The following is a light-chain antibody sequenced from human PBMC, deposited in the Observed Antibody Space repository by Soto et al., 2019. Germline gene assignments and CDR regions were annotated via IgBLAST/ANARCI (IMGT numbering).Light chain of an antibody. CDR1: SGSIASNY. CDR2: EDN. J-gene: IGLJ2*01. CDR3: QSYDSSNHVV. Sequence: NFMLTQPHSLSESPGKTVTISCTGSSGSIASNYVQWYQQRPGSAPTTVIYEDNQRPSGVPDRFSGSIDSPSNSASLTISGLKTEDEADYYCQSYDSSNHVVFGGGTKLTVL. V-gene: IGLV6-57*02.